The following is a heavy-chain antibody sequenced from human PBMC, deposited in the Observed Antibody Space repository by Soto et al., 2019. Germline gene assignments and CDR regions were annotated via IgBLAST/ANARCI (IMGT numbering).Heavy chain of an antibody. V-gene: IGHV3-11*01. CDR2: ISSSGSTI. J-gene: IGHJ4*02. D-gene: IGHD6-13*01. Sequence: LRLSCAASGFTFSDYYMSWIRQAPGKGLEWVSYISSSGSTIYYADSVKGRFTISRDNAKNSLYLQMNSLRAEDTAVYYCARDSGWDSSSSFFDYWGQGTLVTVSS. CDR1: GFTFSDYY. CDR3: ARDSGWDSSSSFFDY.